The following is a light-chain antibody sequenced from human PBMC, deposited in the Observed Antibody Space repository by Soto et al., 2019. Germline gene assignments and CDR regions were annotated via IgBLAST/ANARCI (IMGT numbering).Light chain of an antibody. CDR2: GAS. CDR1: QDVGTNY. J-gene: IGKJ2*01. V-gene: IGKV3-20*01. Sequence: EIVLTQSPGNLSLSPGEGATLSCRSSQDVGTNYLAWYQQKPGQAPRLLIFGASSRASGVPGRFSGSGSGTDFTLTISRLEPEDSAVYYCQQFINSPYMYIFGQGTKLEI. CDR3: QQFINSPYMYI.